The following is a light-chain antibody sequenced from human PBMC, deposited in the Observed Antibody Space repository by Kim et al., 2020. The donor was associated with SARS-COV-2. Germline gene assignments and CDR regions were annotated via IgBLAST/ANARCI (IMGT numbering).Light chain of an antibody. Sequence: DIQMTQSPSSLAASLGDRVTIACRASQSIGTYLNWYQQKPGKAPKLLIYAASTLQSGAPSRFSGSGSGTDFTLTISSLQPEDFATYYCQQSHTAPLLTFGGGTKVDIK. CDR3: QQSHTAPLLT. V-gene: IGKV1-39*01. J-gene: IGKJ4*01. CDR2: AAS. CDR1: QSIGTY.